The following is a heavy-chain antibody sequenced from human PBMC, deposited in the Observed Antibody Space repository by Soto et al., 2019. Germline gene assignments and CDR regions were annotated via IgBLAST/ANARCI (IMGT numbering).Heavy chain of an antibody. J-gene: IGHJ4*02. CDR3: ARVQTTSSDFDY. Sequence: ASVKVSCKTSGYTFTDYYIHWVRQAPGQGLEWMGWINPNSGATNYEQKFQDWVTMTRDTSISAAYMELNRLRSDDTAMYYCARVQTTSSDFDYWGQGTLVTVPS. V-gene: IGHV1-2*04. CDR2: INPNSGAT. D-gene: IGHD6-6*01. CDR1: GYTFTDYY.